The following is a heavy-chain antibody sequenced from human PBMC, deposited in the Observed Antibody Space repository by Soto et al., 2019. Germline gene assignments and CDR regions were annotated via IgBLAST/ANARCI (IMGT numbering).Heavy chain of an antibody. Sequence: QVQLVESGGGVVQPGRSLRLSCAASGFTFSSYGMHWVRQAPGKGLEWVAVISYDGSNKYYADSVKGRFTISRDNSKNTLYLQMNSLRAEDTAVYYCAKELTRSYIAAAVYYYYYGMDVWGQGTTVTVSS. J-gene: IGHJ6*02. D-gene: IGHD6-13*01. CDR3: AKELTRSYIAAAVYYYYYGMDV. V-gene: IGHV3-30*18. CDR2: ISYDGSNK. CDR1: GFTFSSYG.